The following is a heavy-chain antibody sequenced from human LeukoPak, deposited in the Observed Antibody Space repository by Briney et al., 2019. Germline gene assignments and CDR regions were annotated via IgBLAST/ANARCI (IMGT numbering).Heavy chain of an antibody. CDR2: IGTSGDT. J-gene: IGHJ4*02. D-gene: IGHD6-19*01. V-gene: IGHV3-13*04. CDR3: SGVGSSGWPNYFDS. Sequence: GGSLRLSCAASGFTFSSYDMHWVRQATGKGLEWVSVIGTSGDTYYAGSVKGRFTISRENAKNSLYLQMNSLTAGDTAVYFCSGVGSSGWPNYFDSWGQGTLVTVSS. CDR1: GFTFSSYD.